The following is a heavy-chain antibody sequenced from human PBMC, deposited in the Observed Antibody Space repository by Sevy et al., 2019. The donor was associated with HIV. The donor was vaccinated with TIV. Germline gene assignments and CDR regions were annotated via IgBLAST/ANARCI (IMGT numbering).Heavy chain of an antibody. D-gene: IGHD3-3*01. V-gene: IGHV3-64D*06. J-gene: IGHJ5*02. Sequence: GGSLRLSCSASGFTFSSYAMHWVRQAPGKGLEYVSAISRNGGSTYYADSVKGRFTISRDNSKNTLYLQMSSLRAEDTAVYYCVKSRTYYDFWSGYYTEFDPWGQGTLVTVSS. CDR3: VKSRTYYDFWSGYYTEFDP. CDR2: ISRNGGST. CDR1: GFTFSSYA.